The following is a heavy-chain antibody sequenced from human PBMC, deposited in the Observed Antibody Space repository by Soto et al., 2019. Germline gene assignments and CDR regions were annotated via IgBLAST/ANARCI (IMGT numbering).Heavy chain of an antibody. CDR2: TYYRSRWQT. CDR3: ARHLGNYGDWAFDY. D-gene: IGHD4-17*01. CDR1: GDSVSSNDAT. V-gene: IGHV6-1*01. J-gene: IGHJ4*02. Sequence: SQTLSLTCAISGDSVSSNDATWDWIRQSPSRSLEWLGRTYYRSRWQTDYAISVKSRVTVSLDTSRNQFSLTLISVTATDTAIYYCARHLGNYGDWAFDYWGQGTLVTVSS.